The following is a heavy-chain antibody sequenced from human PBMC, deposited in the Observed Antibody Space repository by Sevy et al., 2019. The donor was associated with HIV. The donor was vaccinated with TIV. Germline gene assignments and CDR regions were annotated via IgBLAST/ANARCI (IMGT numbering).Heavy chain of an antibody. J-gene: IGHJ4*02. D-gene: IGHD1-26*01. V-gene: IGHV3-23*01. Sequence: GGSLRLSCVASGFTFSSFAMSWVRQAPGKGLEWVSSTNYVDSVKGRLTISRDNSKNTLYLQMTSLRAEDTAVYYCAKDQRIVGASSFDYWGQGTLVTVSS. CDR3: AKDQRIVGASSFDY. CDR1: GFTFSSFA. CDR2: ST.